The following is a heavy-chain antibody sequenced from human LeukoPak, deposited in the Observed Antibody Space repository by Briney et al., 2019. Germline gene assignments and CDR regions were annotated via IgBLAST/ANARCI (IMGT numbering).Heavy chain of an antibody. CDR2: ISSSGSTI. CDR1: GFTFSDYY. V-gene: IGHV3-11*01. J-gene: IGHJ6*02. Sequence: PGGSLRLSCAASGFTFSDYYMSWIRQAPGKGLEWVSYISSSGSTIYYADSVKGRFTISRDNAKNSLYLQMNSLRAEDTAVYYCAREPPPFVVVSPPYYYGMDVWGQGTTVTVSS. D-gene: IGHD2-2*01. CDR3: AREPPPFVVVSPPYYYGMDV.